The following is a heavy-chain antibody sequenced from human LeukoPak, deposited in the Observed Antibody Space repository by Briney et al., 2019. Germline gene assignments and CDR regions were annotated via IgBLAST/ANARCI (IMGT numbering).Heavy chain of an antibody. J-gene: IGHJ4*02. CDR2: ISYDGSNK. V-gene: IGHV3-30-3*01. CDR1: GFTFSSYA. Sequence: GRSLRLSCAAFGFTFSSYAMHWVRQAPGKGLEWVAVISYDGSNKYYADSLKGRFTISRDNSKNTLYLQMNSLTAEDTALYYCARGTDTGYDGLSIGFDHWGQGTLVTVSS. D-gene: IGHD5-12*01. CDR3: ARGTDTGYDGLSIGFDH.